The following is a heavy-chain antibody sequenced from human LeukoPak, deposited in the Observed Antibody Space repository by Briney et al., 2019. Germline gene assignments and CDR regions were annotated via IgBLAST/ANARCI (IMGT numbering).Heavy chain of an antibody. D-gene: IGHD5-12*01. CDR1: GYSISSGYF. V-gene: IGHV4-38-2*02. CDR2: IYHSGST. Sequence: SETLSLTCTVSGYSISSGYFWGWIRQPPGKGLEWIGNIYHSGSTYYNPSLKSRVTISVDTSNNQFSLKVTSVTAADTAVYYCARVRVNGYDSYYFDYWGQGTLVTVSS. J-gene: IGHJ4*02. CDR3: ARVRVNGYDSYYFDY.